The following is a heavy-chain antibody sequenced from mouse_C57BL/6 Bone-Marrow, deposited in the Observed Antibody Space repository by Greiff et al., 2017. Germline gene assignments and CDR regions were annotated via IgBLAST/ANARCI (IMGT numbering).Heavy chain of an antibody. V-gene: IGHV10-1*01. CDR1: GFSFNTYA. Sequence: EVKLMESGGGLVQPKGSLKLSCAASGFSFNTYAMNWVRQAPGKGLEWVARIRSKSNNYATYYAGSVKDRFTISRDDSESMLYLQMNNLKTEDTAMYYCVRQDGNYDSYWGQGTLVTVSA. D-gene: IGHD2-1*01. J-gene: IGHJ3*01. CDR2: IRSKSNNYAT. CDR3: VRQDGNYDSY.